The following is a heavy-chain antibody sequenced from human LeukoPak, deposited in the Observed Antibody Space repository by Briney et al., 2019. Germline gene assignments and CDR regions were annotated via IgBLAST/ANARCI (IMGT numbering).Heavy chain of an antibody. Sequence: PSETLSLTCTVSGGSISSSSYYWGWIRQPPGKGLEWIGSIYYSGSTYYNPSLKSRVTISVDTSKNQFSLKLSSVTAADTAVYYCVRESSSWYGVDYWGQGTLVTVSS. CDR1: GGSISSSSYY. D-gene: IGHD6-13*01. CDR2: IYYSGST. J-gene: IGHJ4*02. CDR3: VRESSSWYGVDY. V-gene: IGHV4-39*07.